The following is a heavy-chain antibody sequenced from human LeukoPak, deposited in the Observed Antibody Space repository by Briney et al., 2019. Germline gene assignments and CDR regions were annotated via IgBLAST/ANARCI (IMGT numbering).Heavy chain of an antibody. CDR3: ARQKAGSGYAYDYYGMDV. CDR2: IYYSGST. J-gene: IGHJ6*02. V-gene: IGHV4-59*08. Sequence: SETLSLTCTVSGGSISSYYWSWIRQPPGKGLEWIGYIYYSGSTNYNPSLKSRVTISVDTSKNQFSLKLSSVTAADTAVYYCARQKAGSGYAYDYYGMDVWGQGTTVTVSS. D-gene: IGHD5-12*01. CDR1: GGSISSYY.